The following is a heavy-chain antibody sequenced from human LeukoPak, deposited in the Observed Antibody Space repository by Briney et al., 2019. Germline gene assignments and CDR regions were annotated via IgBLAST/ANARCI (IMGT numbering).Heavy chain of an antibody. Sequence: SGGSLRLSCAASGFTFSNYWMNWVRQAPGKGLEWEANIKLDGSEKYYVDSVKGRFTISRDNAKNSLYLQMNSLRAEDTAVYYCARASYYYDSSGYYDIVYWGQGTLVTVSS. D-gene: IGHD3-22*01. CDR2: IKLDGSEK. CDR3: ARASYYYDSSGYYDIVY. CDR1: GFTFSNYW. V-gene: IGHV3-7*02. J-gene: IGHJ4*02.